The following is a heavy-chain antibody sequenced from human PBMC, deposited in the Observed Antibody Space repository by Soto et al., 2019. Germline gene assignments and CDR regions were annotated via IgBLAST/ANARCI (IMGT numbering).Heavy chain of an antibody. V-gene: IGHV4-30-2*01. Sequence: SQTLSLTWAVQRDSISRADNSWAWICQPPGKDLEWIGYMYPSGSTYSNPSLTSRVTISVDRSKNQFSLKLSSVTAADTAVYYCARIIGLWSGYYTDYYYGMDDSGHGTTVTIS. CDR1: RDSISRADNS. CDR2: MYPSGST. CDR3: ARIIGLWSGYYTDYYYGMDD. J-gene: IGHJ6*02. D-gene: IGHD3-3*01.